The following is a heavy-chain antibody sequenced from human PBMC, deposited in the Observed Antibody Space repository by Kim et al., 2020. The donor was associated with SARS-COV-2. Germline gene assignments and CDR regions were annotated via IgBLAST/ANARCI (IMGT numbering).Heavy chain of an antibody. J-gene: IGHJ5*02. V-gene: IGHV4-34*01. Sequence: KSRVTISVDTSKNQFSLKLSSVTAADTAVYYCARSFGITMVRGVIGWFDPWGQGTLVTVSS. D-gene: IGHD3-10*01. CDR3: ARSFGITMVRGVIGWFDP.